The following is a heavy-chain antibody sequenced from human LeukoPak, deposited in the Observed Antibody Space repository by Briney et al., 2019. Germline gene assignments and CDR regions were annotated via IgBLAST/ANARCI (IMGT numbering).Heavy chain of an antibody. V-gene: IGHV1-18*04. CDR3: ARDPDIVVVPAAADY. CDR1: GYTFTSYY. Sequence: ASVKVSCKASGYTFTSYYMHWVRQAPGQGLEWMGWISAYNGNTNYAQKLQGRVTMTTDTSTSTAYMELGSLRSDDTAVYYCARDPDIVVVPAAADYWGQGTLVTVSS. D-gene: IGHD2-2*01. J-gene: IGHJ4*02. CDR2: ISAYNGNT.